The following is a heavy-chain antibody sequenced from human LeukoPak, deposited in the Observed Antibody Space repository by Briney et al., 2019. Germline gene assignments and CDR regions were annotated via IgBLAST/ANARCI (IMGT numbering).Heavy chain of an antibody. CDR3: ARDHCGGDCSGHFIDY. CDR1: GDTFISYY. J-gene: IGHJ4*02. D-gene: IGHD2-21*02. V-gene: IGHV1-46*01. CDR2: IYPSDGST. Sequence: ASVKVSCKASGDTFISYYVHWVRQALGQGLEWMGIIYPSDGSTTYAQKFQGRVTMTRDTSTSTVYMELSSLRSEDTAVYYCARDHCGGDCSGHFIDYWGQGTLVTVSS.